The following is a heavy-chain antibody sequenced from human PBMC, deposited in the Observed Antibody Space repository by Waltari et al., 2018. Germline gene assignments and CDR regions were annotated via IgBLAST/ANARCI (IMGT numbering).Heavy chain of an antibody. CDR2: ISSSSSTR. CDR3: ARDEYGGYFDL. D-gene: IGHD4-17*01. V-gene: IGHV3-48*04. Sequence: EVQLVESGGGLVQPGGSLRLSCAASGFTFSSYSMNWVRQAPGKGLDGVADISSSSSTRYDADSVKGRFTIARDNAKNSLYLQMNSLRAEDTAVYYCARDEYGGYFDLWGRGTLVTVSS. CDR1: GFTFSSYS. J-gene: IGHJ2*01.